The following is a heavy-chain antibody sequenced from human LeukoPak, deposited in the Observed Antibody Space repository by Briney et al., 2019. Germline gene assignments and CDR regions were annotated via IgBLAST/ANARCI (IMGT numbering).Heavy chain of an antibody. CDR3: ARDSSSWFDY. V-gene: IGHV4-30-2*01. Sequence: SQTLSLTCAVSGGSISSGGYSWSWLRQPPGKGLEWIVYIYYSGSTYYNPSLKSRVTISLDRSKNQFSLKLSSVTAADTAVYYCARDSSSWFDYWGQGTLVTVSS. J-gene: IGHJ4*02. D-gene: IGHD6-13*01. CDR2: IYYSGST. CDR1: GGSISSGGYS.